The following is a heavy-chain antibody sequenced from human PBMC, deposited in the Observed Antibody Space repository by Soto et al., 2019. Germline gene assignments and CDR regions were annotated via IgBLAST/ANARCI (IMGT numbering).Heavy chain of an antibody. V-gene: IGHV4-31*03. Sequence: SETLSLTCTVSGCSISSGGYYWSWIRQHPGKGLEWIGYIYYSGSTYYNPSLKSRITVNPDTSKNQFSLQLTSVTPEDTAVYYCAGTTSHQWYYMDVWGKGTTVTVS. CDR2: IYYSGST. D-gene: IGHD1-7*01. CDR1: GCSISSGGYY. J-gene: IGHJ6*03. CDR3: AGTTSHQWYYMDV.